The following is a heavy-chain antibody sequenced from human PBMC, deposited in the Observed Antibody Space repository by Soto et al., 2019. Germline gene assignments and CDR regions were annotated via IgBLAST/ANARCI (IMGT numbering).Heavy chain of an antibody. CDR1: GYSISSGYY. Sequence: SETLSLTCAVSGYSISSGYYWGWIRQPPGKGLEWIGSIYHSGSTYYNPSLKSRVTISVDTSKNQFSLKLSSVTAADTAVYYCARGGPGYCSGGSCSFFDYWGQGTLVTVSS. CDR2: IYHSGST. V-gene: IGHV4-38-2*01. D-gene: IGHD2-15*01. CDR3: ARGGPGYCSGGSCSFFDY. J-gene: IGHJ4*02.